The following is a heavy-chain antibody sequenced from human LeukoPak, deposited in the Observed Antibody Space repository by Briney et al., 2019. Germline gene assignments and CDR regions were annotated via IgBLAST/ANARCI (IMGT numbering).Heavy chain of an antibody. Sequence: PSETLSLICTVSGGSISSYYWSWIRQSPGKGLEWVGYTYSSGSTDYNPSLKSRVTISVDTSKNQFSLRLSSVTAADTAVYYCARAGGGSYYYYGMDVWGQGTTVTVSS. D-gene: IGHD3-16*01. CDR1: GGSISSYY. CDR2: TYSSGST. V-gene: IGHV4-59*01. J-gene: IGHJ6*02. CDR3: ARAGGGSYYYYGMDV.